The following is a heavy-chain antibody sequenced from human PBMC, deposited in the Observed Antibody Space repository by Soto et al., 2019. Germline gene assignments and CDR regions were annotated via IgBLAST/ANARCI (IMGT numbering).Heavy chain of an antibody. CDR1: GYPFTTYG. CDR3: AGGCPVYY. D-gene: IGHD3-16*01. Sequence: QVQLVQSGAEMKKPGASVKVSCEASGYPFTTYGISWVRQAPGQGLEWMGWISAYNGNTNYAQKLQGRVTMTTDTHTISTYMELRSLRSDDTVVYYWAGGCPVYYWGQGTLVT. CDR2: ISAYNGNT. V-gene: IGHV1-18*01. J-gene: IGHJ4*02.